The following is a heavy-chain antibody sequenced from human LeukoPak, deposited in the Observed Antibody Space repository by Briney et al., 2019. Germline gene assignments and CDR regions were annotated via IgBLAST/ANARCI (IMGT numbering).Heavy chain of an antibody. CDR1: GFTFSSYA. D-gene: IGHD5-18*01. J-gene: IGHJ4*02. Sequence: GGSLRLSCAASGFTFSSYAMRWVRQAPGKGLEWVAVISYDGSNKYYADSVKGRFTISRDNSKNTLYLQMNSLRAEDTAVYYCARDSELYSYGSYYFDYWGQGTLVTVSS. CDR2: ISYDGSNK. V-gene: IGHV3-30-3*01. CDR3: ARDSELYSYGSYYFDY.